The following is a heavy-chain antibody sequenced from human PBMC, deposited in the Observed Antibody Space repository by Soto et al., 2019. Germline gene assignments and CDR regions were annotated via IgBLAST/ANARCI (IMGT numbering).Heavy chain of an antibody. V-gene: IGHV3-33*01. Sequence: QVQLVESGGGVVQPGRSLRLSCAASGFTFSSYGMPWVRQAPGKGLEWVAVIWYDGSNKYYADSVKGRFTITRDNSKNTLHLQMNSLRAEDTAVYYCARDQGYSSSWYVRTLYNWFDPWGQGTLVNVSS. D-gene: IGHD6-13*01. CDR3: ARDQGYSSSWYVRTLYNWFDP. CDR1: GFTFSSYG. J-gene: IGHJ5*02. CDR2: IWYDGSNK.